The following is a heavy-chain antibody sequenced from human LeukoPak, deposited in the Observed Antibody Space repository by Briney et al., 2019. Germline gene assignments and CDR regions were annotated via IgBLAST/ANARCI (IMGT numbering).Heavy chain of an antibody. CDR2: MYSGGYT. CDR1: VLTVSANY. Sequence: HPGGSLRLSCVASVLTVSANYMTWVRQAPGEGLDWVSVMYSGGYTYYADSVKGRFTISRDNSKTTVYLQMNSLRVEDSAVYYCARDRRYCSGDNCYSGVDYWGQGTRVIVSS. D-gene: IGHD2-15*01. J-gene: IGHJ4*02. CDR3: ARDRRYCSGDNCYSGVDY. V-gene: IGHV3-53*01.